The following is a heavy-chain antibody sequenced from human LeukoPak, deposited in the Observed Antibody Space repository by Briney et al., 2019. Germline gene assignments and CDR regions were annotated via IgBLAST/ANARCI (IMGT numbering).Heavy chain of an antibody. Sequence: PGGSLRLSCAASGFTFSSYAMSWVRPPPGKGLEWIGSILYSGSTYYNPSLKSRVTISVDTSKNQFSLHLSSVTAADTAVYYWERQGAFDRWGQGTLVAVS. D-gene: IGHD1-26*01. CDR1: GFTFSSYA. CDR2: ILYSGST. V-gene: IGHV4-39*01. J-gene: IGHJ5*02. CDR3: ERQGAFDR.